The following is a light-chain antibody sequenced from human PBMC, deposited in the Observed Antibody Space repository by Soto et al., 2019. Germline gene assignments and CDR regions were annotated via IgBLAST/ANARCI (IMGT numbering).Light chain of an antibody. CDR1: SSDVGGYNY. V-gene: IGLV2-11*01. Sequence: QSVLTQPRSVSGSPGQSVTIPCTGTSSDVGGYNYVSWYQQHPGKAPKLMIYDVSNRPSGVPDRFSGSKSGNTASLTISGLQAEDEADYYCCSYAGSYTVVFGGGTKLTVL. CDR2: DVS. J-gene: IGLJ2*01. CDR3: CSYAGSYTVV.